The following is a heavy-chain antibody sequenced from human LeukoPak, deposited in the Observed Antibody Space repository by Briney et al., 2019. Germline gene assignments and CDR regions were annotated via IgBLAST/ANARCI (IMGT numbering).Heavy chain of an antibody. Sequence: SETLSLTCTISGYSISSGYYWGWIRQPPGKGLEWVGSIYHSGSTYYNPSLKSRVTISVDTSKNQFSLKLSSVTAADTAVYYCARAGDPYYDDSSYSWFDPWGQGTLVTVSS. CDR1: GYSISSGYY. CDR2: IYHSGST. CDR3: ARAGDPYYDDSSYSWFDP. V-gene: IGHV4-38-2*02. J-gene: IGHJ5*02. D-gene: IGHD3-22*01.